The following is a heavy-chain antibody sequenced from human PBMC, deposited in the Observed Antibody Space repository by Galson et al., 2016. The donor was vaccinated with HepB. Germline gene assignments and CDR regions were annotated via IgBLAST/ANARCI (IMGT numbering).Heavy chain of an antibody. CDR2: IYSSGST. J-gene: IGHJ4*02. Sequence: SETLSLTCTVSGGSISSYYWSWIRQPAGKGLEWIGRIYSSGSTNYNPSLKSRVTMSVDTSKNHFSLKLNSVTAADTAVYYCARDEPGAASVQYFDEWGQGTLVTVSS. CDR3: ARDEPGAASVQYFDE. V-gene: IGHV4-4*07. D-gene: IGHD3-10*01. CDR1: GGSISSYY.